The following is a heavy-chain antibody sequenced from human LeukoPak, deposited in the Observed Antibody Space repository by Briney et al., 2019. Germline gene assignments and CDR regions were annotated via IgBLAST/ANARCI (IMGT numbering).Heavy chain of an antibody. D-gene: IGHD3-22*01. Sequence: GGSLRLSCAASGFTFSSYEMNWVRQAPGKGLEWVSYISSSGSTIYYADSVKGRFTISRDNAKNSLYLQMNSLRAEDTAVYYCARGDYYDSSGHDYWGQGTLVTVSS. J-gene: IGHJ4*02. CDR3: ARGDYYDSSGHDY. V-gene: IGHV3-48*03. CDR2: ISSSGSTI. CDR1: GFTFSSYE.